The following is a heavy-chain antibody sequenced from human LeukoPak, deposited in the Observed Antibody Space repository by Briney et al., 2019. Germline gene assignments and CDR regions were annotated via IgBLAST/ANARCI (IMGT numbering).Heavy chain of an antibody. Sequence: GRSLRLSCAASGFTFSSYGMHWVRQAPGRGLEWVAVISYDGSNKYYADSVKGRFTISRDNSKNTLYLQMNSLRAEDTAVYYCAKVRQYSSNRRGETYYFDYWGQGTLVTVSS. D-gene: IGHD6-13*01. CDR1: GFTFSSYG. V-gene: IGHV3-30*18. CDR3: AKVRQYSSNRRGETYYFDY. J-gene: IGHJ4*02. CDR2: ISYDGSNK.